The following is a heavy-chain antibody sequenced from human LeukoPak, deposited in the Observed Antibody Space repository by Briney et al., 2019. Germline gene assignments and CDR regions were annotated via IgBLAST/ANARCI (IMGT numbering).Heavy chain of an antibody. D-gene: IGHD3-10*01. J-gene: IGHJ4*02. CDR3: ARARYGSGSYYLPGTPEFDY. Sequence: ASVKVSCKASGYTFTSYYMHWVRPAPGQGLEWMGIINPSGGSTSYPQKFQGRVTMTRDTSTSTVYMELSSLRSEDTAVYYCARARYGSGSYYLPGTPEFDYWGQGTLVTVSS. V-gene: IGHV1-46*01. CDR1: GYTFTSYY. CDR2: INPSGGST.